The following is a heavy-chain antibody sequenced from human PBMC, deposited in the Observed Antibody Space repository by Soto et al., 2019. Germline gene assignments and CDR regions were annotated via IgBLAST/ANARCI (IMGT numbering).Heavy chain of an antibody. D-gene: IGHD4-17*01. CDR1: GGSISSSNW. J-gene: IGHJ4*02. CDR3: ARDYYGDYIDY. CDR2: IYHSGST. Sequence: PSETLSLTCAVSGGSISSSNWWSWVRQPPGKGLEWIGDIYHSGSTNYNPSLKSRVTISVDTSKNQFSLKLSSVTAADTAVYYCARDYYGDYIDYWGQGTLVTVSS. V-gene: IGHV4-4*02.